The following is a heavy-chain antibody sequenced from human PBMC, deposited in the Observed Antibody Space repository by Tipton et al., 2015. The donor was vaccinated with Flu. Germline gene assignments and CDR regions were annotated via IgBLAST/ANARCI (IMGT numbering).Heavy chain of an antibody. J-gene: IGHJ6*02. CDR2: IYHSGST. Sequence: LRLSCTVSGYSISSGYYWGWIRQPPGKGLEWIGSIYHSGSTYYNPSLKSRVTMSVDTSKNQFSLKLSSVTAADTAVYYCARYSSSWSHYGMDVWGQGTTVTVSS. D-gene: IGHD6-13*01. V-gene: IGHV4-38-2*02. CDR1: GYSISSGYY. CDR3: ARYSSSWSHYGMDV.